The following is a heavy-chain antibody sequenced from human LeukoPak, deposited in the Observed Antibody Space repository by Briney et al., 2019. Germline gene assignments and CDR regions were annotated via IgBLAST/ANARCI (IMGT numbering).Heavy chain of an antibody. CDR2: IYSGGST. Sequence: GGSLRLSCAASGFTVSSNYMSWVRQAPGKGLEWVSVIYSGGSTYYADSVKGRFTISRDNSKNTLYLQMNSLRAEDTAVYYCARDYYGGNGFDYWGQGTLVTVSS. J-gene: IGHJ4*02. CDR3: ARDYYGGNGFDY. D-gene: IGHD4-23*01. CDR1: GFTVSSNY. V-gene: IGHV3-66*01.